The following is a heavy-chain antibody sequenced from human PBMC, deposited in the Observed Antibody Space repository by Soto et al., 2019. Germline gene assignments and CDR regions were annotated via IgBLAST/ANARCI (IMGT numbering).Heavy chain of an antibody. D-gene: IGHD6-19*01. Sequence: EVQLLESGGGLVQPGGSLRISCAASGFIFSSYAMTWVRQAPGKGLEWVAGISGSGGTTYYADSVKGRFTISRDNSKNTLYLQMNSLRAEDSAVYYCAKRFAYSSGLDGFDIWGQGTMVTVSS. J-gene: IGHJ3*02. CDR2: ISGSGGTT. V-gene: IGHV3-23*01. CDR1: GFIFSSYA. CDR3: AKRFAYSSGLDGFDI.